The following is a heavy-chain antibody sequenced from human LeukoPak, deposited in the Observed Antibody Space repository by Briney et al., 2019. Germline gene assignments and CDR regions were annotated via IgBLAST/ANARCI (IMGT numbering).Heavy chain of an antibody. V-gene: IGHV1-46*01. Sequence: ASVTVSCKASGYTFTSDYMYWVRQAPGQGLEWMGIINPSGGSTSYAQKFQGKVTMTRDTSTSTVYMELSSLRSEDTAVYYCALAAAALASNVFDYWGQGTLVTVSS. J-gene: IGHJ4*02. CDR1: GYTFTSDY. D-gene: IGHD6-25*01. CDR3: ALAAAALASNVFDY. CDR2: INPSGGST.